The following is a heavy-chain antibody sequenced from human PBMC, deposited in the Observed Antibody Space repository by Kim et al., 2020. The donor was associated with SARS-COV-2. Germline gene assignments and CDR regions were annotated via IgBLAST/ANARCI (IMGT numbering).Heavy chain of an antibody. J-gene: IGHJ4*02. V-gene: IGHV3-23*01. CDR3: AKTRHEYDFWSGSIYY. Sequence: GGSLRLSCAASGFTFSSYAMSWVRQAPGKGLEWVSAISGSGGSTYYADSVKGRFTISRDNSKNTLYLQMNSLRAEDTALYYCAKTRHEYDFWSGSIYYWGQGTLVTVSS. D-gene: IGHD3-3*01. CDR1: GFTFSSYA. CDR2: ISGSGGST.